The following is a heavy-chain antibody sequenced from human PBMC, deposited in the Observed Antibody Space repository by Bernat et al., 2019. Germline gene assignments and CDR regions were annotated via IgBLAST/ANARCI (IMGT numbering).Heavy chain of an antibody. CDR2: IYYSGST. CDR3: ARGGKYPTLFDY. CDR1: GGSISSYY. D-gene: IGHD3-16*01. J-gene: IGHJ4*02. V-gene: IGHV4-59*01. Sequence: QVQLQESGPGLVKPSETLSLTCTVSGGSISSYYWSWIRQPPGKGLEWIGYIYYSGSTNYNPSLKSRVTISVDTSKNQFSLKLSSVTAADTAVYYCARGGKYPTLFDYWGQGTLVTVSS.